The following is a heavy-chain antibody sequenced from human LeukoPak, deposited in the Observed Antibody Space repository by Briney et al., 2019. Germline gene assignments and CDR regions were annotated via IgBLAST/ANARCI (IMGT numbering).Heavy chain of an antibody. V-gene: IGHV3-33*01. Sequence: GGSLRLSCAASGFTFSSYGMHWVRQAPGKGLGWVAVIWYDGSNKYYADSVKGRFTISRDNSKNTLYLQMNSLRAEDTAVYYCARGRGGATPDVWGKGTTVTV. J-gene: IGHJ6*03. CDR2: IWYDGSNK. D-gene: IGHD1-26*01. CDR1: GFTFSSYG. CDR3: ARGRGGATPDV.